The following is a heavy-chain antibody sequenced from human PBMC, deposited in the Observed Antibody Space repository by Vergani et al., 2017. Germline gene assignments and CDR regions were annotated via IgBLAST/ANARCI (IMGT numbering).Heavy chain of an antibody. V-gene: IGHV1-69*01. CDR2: IIPFFGPA. D-gene: IGHD3-3*01. CDR1: GGTFSSYA. J-gene: IGHJ4*02. CDR3: ARGVGLEWSPGVGAFDY. Sequence: QVQLVQSGAEVKKPGSSVKVSCKASGGTFSSYAISWVRQAPGQGLEWMGGIIPFFGPANSAHKFQGRVTITADESTSTAYMELSSLRSEDTAVYYCARGVGLEWSPGVGAFDYWGQGTLVTVSS.